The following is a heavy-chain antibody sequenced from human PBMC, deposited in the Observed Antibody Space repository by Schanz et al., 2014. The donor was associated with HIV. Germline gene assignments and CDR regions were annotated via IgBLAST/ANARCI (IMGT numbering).Heavy chain of an antibody. CDR2: ISGGGAGT. D-gene: IGHD5-12*01. V-gene: IGHV3-23*04. CDR1: GFNFNSYG. Sequence: EQLVESGGGVVQPGRSLRLSCVASGFNFNSYGMNWVRQAPGKGLEWVSAISGGGAGTYYADSVKGRLTISRDNSKNTLYLQMNSLRAEDTAVYYCARDWSYDPYYYYGMDVWGQGTTVTVSS. CDR3: ARDWSYDPYYYYGMDV. J-gene: IGHJ6*02.